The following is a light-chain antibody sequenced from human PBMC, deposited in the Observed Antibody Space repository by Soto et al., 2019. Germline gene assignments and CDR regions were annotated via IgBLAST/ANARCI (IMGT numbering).Light chain of an antibody. CDR1: RSNIGSTYD. CDR2: GNT. Sequence: QSALPQPSSLSVPPGSRGTISCTGTRSNIGSTYDVQWYQQLPGTAPKLLIHGNTDRPSGVPDRFSGSKSGTSASLAITGLQADDEADYYCQTYDDSLMVHYVFGTGSKGTVL. V-gene: IGLV1-40*01. CDR3: QTYDDSLMVHYV. J-gene: IGLJ1*01.